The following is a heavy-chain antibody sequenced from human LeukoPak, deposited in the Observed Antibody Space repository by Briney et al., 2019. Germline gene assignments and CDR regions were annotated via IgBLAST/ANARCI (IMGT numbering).Heavy chain of an antibody. CDR3: ARGLGSFDY. CDR2: ISSSSSYI. J-gene: IGHJ4*02. D-gene: IGHD3-16*01. V-gene: IGHV3-21*01. Sequence: PGGSLRLSCAASGFTFSSYAMSWVRQAPGKGLEWVSSISSSSSYIYYADSVKGRFTISRDNAKNSLYLQMNSLRAEDTAVYYCARGLGSFDYWGQGTLVTVSS. CDR1: GFTFSSYA.